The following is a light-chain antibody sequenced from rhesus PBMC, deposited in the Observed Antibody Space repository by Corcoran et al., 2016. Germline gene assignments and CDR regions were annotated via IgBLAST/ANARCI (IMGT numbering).Light chain of an antibody. CDR3: HHNDGVPWT. Sequence: DIQMTQSPSSLSASVGDRVTITCRTSENVNNYLHWYPQKSGKAPKLLIYRTSNLQRGVPSRFSGRGAGTDYTFTISSLQSEDVATYYCHHNDGVPWTFGQGTKVEI. J-gene: IGKJ1*01. V-gene: IGKV1-74*01. CDR1: ENVNNY. CDR2: RTS.